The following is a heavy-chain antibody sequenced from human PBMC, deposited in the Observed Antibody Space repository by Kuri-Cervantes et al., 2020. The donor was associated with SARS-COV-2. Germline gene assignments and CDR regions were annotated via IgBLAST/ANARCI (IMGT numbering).Heavy chain of an antibody. CDR1: GYTFASFN. Sequence: ASVKVSCKASGYTFASFNTHWVRQAPGQGLEWMGIIHPIDGSTNYAQKFQGRVTMTRDTSTRTVNMELRSLRSEDTAVYYCARSRHCSSTSCYGWFDPWGQGTLVTVSS. CDR3: ARSRHCSSTSCYGWFDP. J-gene: IGHJ5*02. D-gene: IGHD2-2*01. V-gene: IGHV1-46*01. CDR2: IHPIDGST.